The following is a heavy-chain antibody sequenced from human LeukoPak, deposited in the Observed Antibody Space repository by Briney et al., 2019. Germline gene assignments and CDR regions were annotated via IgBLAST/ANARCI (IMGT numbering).Heavy chain of an antibody. CDR2: INWDGGST. Sequence: GGSLRLSCAASGFTFDDYGMSWARHAPGKGLEWVSGINWDGGSTGYADSVKGRFTISRDNAKNFLYLQMNSLRAEDTALYYCESTVSSAGWSDDAFDIWGQGTLVTVSS. CDR1: GFTFDDYG. CDR3: ESTVSSAGWSDDAFDI. J-gene: IGHJ3*02. V-gene: IGHV3-20*04. D-gene: IGHD6-19*01.